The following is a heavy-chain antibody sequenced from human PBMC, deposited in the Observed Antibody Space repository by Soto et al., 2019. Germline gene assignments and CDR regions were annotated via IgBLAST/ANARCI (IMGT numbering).Heavy chain of an antibody. Sequence: GASVKVSCKASGYIFTVYYMHWVRQAPGQGLEWMGWINPKSGGTMYPQKFQGRVTMTWDTSISTAYMALTRLRSDDTAVYYCARDLAKGGGSAGFDYWGQGTLVTVSS. CDR3: ARDLAKGGGSAGFDY. V-gene: IGHV1-2*02. CDR2: INPKSGGT. CDR1: GYIFTVYY. D-gene: IGHD1-26*01. J-gene: IGHJ4*02.